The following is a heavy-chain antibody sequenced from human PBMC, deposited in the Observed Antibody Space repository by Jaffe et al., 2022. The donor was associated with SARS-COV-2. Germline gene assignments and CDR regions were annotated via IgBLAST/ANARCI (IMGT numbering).Heavy chain of an antibody. CDR3: ARGTYGGDY. J-gene: IGHJ4*02. CDR1: GASIRSYY. D-gene: IGHD3-10*01. Sequence: QVQLQESGPGLVKPSETLSLTCTVSGASIRSYYWSWIRQPPGKGLEWIGNIYYGGSTNYNPSLKSRVTISVDTSMNQISLKLSSVTAADTAVYYCARGTYGGDYWGQGTLVTVSS. V-gene: IGHV4-59*01. CDR2: IYYGGST.